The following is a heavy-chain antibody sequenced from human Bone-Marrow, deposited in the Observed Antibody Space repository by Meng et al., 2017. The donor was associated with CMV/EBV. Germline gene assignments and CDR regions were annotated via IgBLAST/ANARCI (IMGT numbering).Heavy chain of an antibody. J-gene: IGHJ6*02. V-gene: IGHV3-48*03. Sequence: GGSLRLSCAASGFTFSSYEMNWVRQAPGKGLEWVSYISGSGSTIYYADSVKGRFTISRDNAKNSLYLQMNSLRAEDTAVYYCARGSADSRYYYNSYGMDVWGQGPTVTVSS. CDR2: ISGSGSTI. CDR3: ARGSADSRYYYNSYGMDV. D-gene: IGHD2-2*01. CDR1: GFTFSSYE.